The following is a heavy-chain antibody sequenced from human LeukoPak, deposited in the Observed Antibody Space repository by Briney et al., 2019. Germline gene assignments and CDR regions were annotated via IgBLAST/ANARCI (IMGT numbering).Heavy chain of an antibody. CDR1: GFTFSNYA. J-gene: IGHJ3*02. V-gene: IGHV3-23*01. CDR3: ARFYDSSGYYEIGVFDI. Sequence: GGSLRLSCAASGFTFSNYAMSWVRQVPGKGLEWVSVISGSGGSTYYVDSVKGRFTTSRDNSKNTLYLQINSLRAEDTAVYYCARFYDSSGYYEIGVFDIWGQGTMVTVSS. CDR2: ISGSGGST. D-gene: IGHD3-22*01.